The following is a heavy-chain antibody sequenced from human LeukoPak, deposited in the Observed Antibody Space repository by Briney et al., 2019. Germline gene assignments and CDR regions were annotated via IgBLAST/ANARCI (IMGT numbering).Heavy chain of an antibody. D-gene: IGHD4-23*01. CDR1: AFTFSSYS. V-gene: IGHV3-48*01. CDR3: ARGSGQTTVVTPEMGWYFDL. CDR2: ISSSSSTI. Sequence: GGSLRLSCAASAFTFSSYSMNWVRQAPGKGLEWASYISSSSSTIYYADSVKGRFTISRDNAKNSLYLQMNSLRAEDTAVYYCARGSGQTTVVTPEMGWYFDLWGRGTLVTVSS. J-gene: IGHJ2*01.